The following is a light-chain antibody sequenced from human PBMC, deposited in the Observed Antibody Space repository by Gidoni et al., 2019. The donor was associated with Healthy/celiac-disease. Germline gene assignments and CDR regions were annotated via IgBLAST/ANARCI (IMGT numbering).Light chain of an antibody. Sequence: SITISCTGTSSDVGNYILVSWYQQHPGKAPKPMIYEGTKRPSGVSHRFSGSKSGNTASLTISGLQAEDEADYYCCSYAGRSTLVFGGGTKLTVL. CDR3: CSYAGRSTLV. V-gene: IGLV2-23*01. J-gene: IGLJ3*02. CDR2: EGT. CDR1: SSDVGNYIL.